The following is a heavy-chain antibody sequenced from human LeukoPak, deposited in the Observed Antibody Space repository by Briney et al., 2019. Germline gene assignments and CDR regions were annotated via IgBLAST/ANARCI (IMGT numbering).Heavy chain of an antibody. D-gene: IGHD2-2*01. CDR2: VNLNNGGT. CDR1: GYTFTDYY. Sequence: ASPKVSCTASGYTFTDYYMHWVRQAPGQGLEWMGWVNLNNGGTKYEQKFQGRVAMTRDTSISTAYLELSRLRSDDTAVYYCARSSVVPAAPDVFDYWGQGTLVTVSS. J-gene: IGHJ4*02. V-gene: IGHV1-2*02. CDR3: ARSSVVPAAPDVFDY.